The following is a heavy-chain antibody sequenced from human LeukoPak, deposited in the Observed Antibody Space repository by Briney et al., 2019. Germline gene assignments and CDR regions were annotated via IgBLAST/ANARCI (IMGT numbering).Heavy chain of an antibody. J-gene: IGHJ5*02. V-gene: IGHV4-39*01. D-gene: IGHD3-16*02. CDR2: IYYSGST. Sequence: SETLSLTCTVSGGSISSSSYYWGWIRQPPGKGLEWIGSIYYSGSTYYNPSLKSRVTISVDTSKNQFSLKLSSVTAADTAEYYCARQKVDYDYVWGSYRSKINWFDPWGQGTLVTVSS. CDR1: GGSISSSSYY. CDR3: ARQKVDYDYVWGSYRSKINWFDP.